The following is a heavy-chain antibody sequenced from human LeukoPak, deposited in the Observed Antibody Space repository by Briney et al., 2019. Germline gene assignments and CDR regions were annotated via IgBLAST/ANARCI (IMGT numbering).Heavy chain of an antibody. CDR3: ARGAPGSYCSGGSCPYFDY. CDR2: MNPNSGNT. D-gene: IGHD2-15*01. CDR1: GYTFTTYD. J-gene: IGHJ4*02. Sequence: ASVKVSCKASGYTFTTYDINWVRQATGQGLEWMGWMNPNSGNTGYAQKFQGRVTMARNTSISTAYMELSSLRSEDTAVYYCARGAPGSYCSGGSCPYFDYWGQGTLVSVSS. V-gene: IGHV1-8*01.